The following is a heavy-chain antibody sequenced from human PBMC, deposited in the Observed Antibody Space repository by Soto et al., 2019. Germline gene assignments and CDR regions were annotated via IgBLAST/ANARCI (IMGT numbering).Heavy chain of an antibody. V-gene: IGHV4-61*08. Sequence: SETLSLTCTVSGGSISSSGYYWSWIRQHPGKGLEWIGYIYYTGRANYNASLKSRVSISLDTSNYQFSLKLSSVTAADTAVYYCARDGDGRMTTNPYYYNGMDVWGPGTTVTVSS. CDR2: IYYTGRA. CDR3: ARDGDGRMTTNPYYYNGMDV. J-gene: IGHJ6*02. CDR1: GGSISSSGYY. D-gene: IGHD4-4*01.